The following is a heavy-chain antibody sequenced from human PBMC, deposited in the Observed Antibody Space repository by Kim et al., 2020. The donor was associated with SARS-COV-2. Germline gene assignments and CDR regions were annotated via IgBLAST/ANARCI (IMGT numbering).Heavy chain of an antibody. J-gene: IGHJ4*02. CDR3: VKERMGAFDY. Sequence: GTIDYAAPVRGRFTISRDDSKNALYLQMNSLKTEDTGIYYCVKERMGAFDYWGQGALVTVSS. D-gene: IGHD1-26*01. V-gene: IGHV3-15*01. CDR2: GTI.